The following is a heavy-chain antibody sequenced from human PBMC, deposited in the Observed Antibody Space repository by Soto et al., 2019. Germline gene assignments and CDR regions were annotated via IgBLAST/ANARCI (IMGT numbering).Heavy chain of an antibody. CDR1: GFTFSSYV. Sequence: EVRLLESGGGLIQPGGSLRLSCAASGFTFSSYVMSWVRQAPGTGLEWVSGISGSGTNTYYAGSVKGRFTISRDNSENASYLQMTSLRAEDTAEYYCAKDISPDSGYNSFDYWGEGTLVTVSS. CDR2: ISGSGTNT. V-gene: IGHV3-23*01. CDR3: AKDISPDSGYNSFDY. J-gene: IGHJ4*02. D-gene: IGHD5-12*01.